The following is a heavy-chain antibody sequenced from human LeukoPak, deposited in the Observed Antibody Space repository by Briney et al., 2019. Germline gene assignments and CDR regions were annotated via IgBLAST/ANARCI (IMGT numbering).Heavy chain of an antibody. CDR1: GGSISSYY. D-gene: IGHD3-10*01. Sequence: SETLSLTCTVSGGSISSYYWSWIRQPAGKGLEWIGRIYTSGSTNYNPFLKSRVTISVDTSKNQFSLKLSSVTAADTAVYYCARDSPVRAFDIWGQGTMVTVSS. CDR2: IYTSGST. V-gene: IGHV4-4*07. J-gene: IGHJ3*02. CDR3: ARDSPVRAFDI.